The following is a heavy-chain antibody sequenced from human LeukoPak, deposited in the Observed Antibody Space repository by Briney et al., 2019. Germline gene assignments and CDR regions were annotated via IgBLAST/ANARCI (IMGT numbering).Heavy chain of an antibody. D-gene: IGHD2-2*01. CDR3: ARNCLSTHCFNE. CDR1: GFTLSTYW. CDR2: INKDGSEK. J-gene: IGHJ4*02. Sequence: GGSLRLSCATSGFTLSTYWMTWIRQAPGKGLEWVAKINKDGSEKYYVDSVQGRFTISRDNAKSSLFLQMNSLRAEDTAVYLCARNCLSTHCFNEWGQGTLVTVSS. V-gene: IGHV3-7*01.